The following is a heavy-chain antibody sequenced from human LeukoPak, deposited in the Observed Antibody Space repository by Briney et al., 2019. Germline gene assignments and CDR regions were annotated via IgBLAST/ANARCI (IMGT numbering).Heavy chain of an antibody. V-gene: IGHV4-39*01. CDR3: ARPRGYSYGYVDY. CDR1: GGSISSSTDY. CDR2: VYYSGST. J-gene: IGHJ4*02. D-gene: IGHD5-18*01. Sequence: PSETLSLTCTVSGGSISSSTDYWGWLRHPPGKGLEWIGSVYYSGSTSAHPQLSCRSAISVNTPKTQFSRKLSSVTAADTAVYYGARPRGYSYGYVDYWGQGILVTVSS.